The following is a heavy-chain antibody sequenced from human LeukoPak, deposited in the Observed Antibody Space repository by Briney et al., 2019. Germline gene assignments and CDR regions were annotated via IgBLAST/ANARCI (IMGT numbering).Heavy chain of an antibody. V-gene: IGHV3-23*01. CDR3: AKVSTWSKYYFDY. J-gene: IGHJ4*02. CDR1: GFTFSSYA. D-gene: IGHD6-13*01. CDR2: ISGSAITT. Sequence: QPGGSLRLSCTASGFTFSSYAMSWVRQAPGKGLEWVSTISGSAITTYYADSVTGRFTISRDNSKNTLYLQMNSLRAEDTAVYYCAKVSTWSKYYFDYWGQGTLVTVSS.